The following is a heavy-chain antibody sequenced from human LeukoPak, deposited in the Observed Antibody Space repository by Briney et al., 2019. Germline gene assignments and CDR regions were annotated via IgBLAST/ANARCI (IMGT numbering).Heavy chain of an antibody. V-gene: IGHV4-31*03. CDR3: ARLSLYYIMDV. CDR1: GCSISSGGYY. CDR2: IYYSGST. J-gene: IGHJ6*04. Sequence: SQTLSLTCTVSGCSISSGGYYWSWIPQHPGKGLEWIGYIYYSGSTYYNPSLKSRVTISVDTSKNQFSLKLSSVTAADTAVYYCARLSLYYIMDVWGKGTTVTVSS.